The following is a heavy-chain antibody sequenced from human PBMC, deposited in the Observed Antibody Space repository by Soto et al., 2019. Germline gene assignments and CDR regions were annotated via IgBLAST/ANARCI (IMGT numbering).Heavy chain of an antibody. CDR3: AWGIFLAAATDWFDP. J-gene: IGHJ5*02. CDR2: IYYSGST. CDR1: GGSITSVGYF. Sequence: PSETLSLTCTVSGGSITSVGYFWSWIRQPPGKGLEWIGYIYYSGSTYYNPSLQSRVTISVDTSKNEFSLQLSSGTAADTALYYCAWGIFLAAATDWFDPRGQGTLVTVSA. V-gene: IGHV4-30-4*01. D-gene: IGHD2-15*01.